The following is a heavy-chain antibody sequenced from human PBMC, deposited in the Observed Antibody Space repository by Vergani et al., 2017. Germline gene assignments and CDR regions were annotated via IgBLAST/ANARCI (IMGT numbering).Heavy chain of an antibody. CDR1: GFTFSSHG. CDR3: ARWGNEKRLDS. V-gene: IGHV3-33*01. J-gene: IGHJ5*01. CDR2: IWYDGSNK. D-gene: IGHD1-1*01. Sequence: QVQLVESEGGVVQPGRSLTLSCVASGFTFSSHGMHWFRQAPGKGLEWVAVIWYDGSNKYYGDSVKGRFTISRDNSKNTLYRQMNSLRVEDTAVYYCARWGNEKRLDSWGKGTLVTVSS.